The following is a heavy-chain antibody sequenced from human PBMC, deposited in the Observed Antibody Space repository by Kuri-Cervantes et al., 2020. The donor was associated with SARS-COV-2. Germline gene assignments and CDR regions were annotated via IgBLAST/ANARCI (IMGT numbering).Heavy chain of an antibody. CDR1: GYTFTSYD. CDR2: MNPNSGNT. Sequence: ASVKVSCKASGYTFTSYDINWVRQATGQGLEWMGWMNPNSGNTGYAQKFQGSVTITRNTSISTAYMELSRLRSDDTAVYYCARDWAYVDPGYFDYWGQGTLVTVSS. J-gene: IGHJ4*02. CDR3: ARDWAYVDPGYFDY. D-gene: IGHD3-10*01. V-gene: IGHV1-8*03.